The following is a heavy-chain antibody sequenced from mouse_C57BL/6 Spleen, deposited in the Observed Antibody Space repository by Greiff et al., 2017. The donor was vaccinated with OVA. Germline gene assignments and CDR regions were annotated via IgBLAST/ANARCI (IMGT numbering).Heavy chain of an antibody. CDR2: ILPGSGST. Sequence: QVQLKQSGAELMKPGASVKLSCKATGYTFTGYWIEWVKQRPGHGLEWIGEILPGSGSTNYNEKFKGKATFTADTSSNTAYMQLSSLTTEDSAIYYCARKNYYGSSYHYAMDYWGQGTSVTVSS. D-gene: IGHD1-1*01. CDR3: ARKNYYGSSYHYAMDY. V-gene: IGHV1-9*01. J-gene: IGHJ4*01. CDR1: GYTFTGYW.